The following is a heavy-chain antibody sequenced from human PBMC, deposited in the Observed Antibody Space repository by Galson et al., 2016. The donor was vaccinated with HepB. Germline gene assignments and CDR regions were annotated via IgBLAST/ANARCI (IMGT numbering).Heavy chain of an antibody. J-gene: IGHJ3*02. D-gene: IGHD3-3*02. CDR1: RFSLSRSA. CDR3: AKDGAFSVTWYTRVMHAFAN. Sequence: SLRLSCAASRFSLSRSAMSRVRQAPGKGLEWVSTLSGNGVGTYYADSVKGRFPLARDNSRNTLYVQMNSRRAEDTAVYYRAKDGAFSVTWYTRVMHAFANWGQGTMVTVSS. CDR2: LSGNGVGT. V-gene: IGHV3-23*01.